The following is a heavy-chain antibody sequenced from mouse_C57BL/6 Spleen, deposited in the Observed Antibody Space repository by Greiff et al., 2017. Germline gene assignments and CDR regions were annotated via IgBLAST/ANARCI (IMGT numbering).Heavy chain of an antibody. D-gene: IGHD3-3*01. CDR3: ARTDSHGLDY. Sequence: EVQLQQSGPELVKPGASVKIPCKASGYTFTDYNMDWVKQSHGKSLEWIGDINPNNGGTIYNQKFKGKATLTVDKSSRTAYMELRSLTAEDTAVYYFARTDSHGLDYWGQGTSVTVSS. V-gene: IGHV1-18*01. J-gene: IGHJ4*01. CDR2: INPNNGGT. CDR1: GYTFTDYN.